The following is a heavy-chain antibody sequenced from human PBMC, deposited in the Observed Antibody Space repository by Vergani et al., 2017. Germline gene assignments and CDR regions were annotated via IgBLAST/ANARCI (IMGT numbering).Heavy chain of an antibody. Sequence: QVQLVQSGSELKKPGASVKISCKASGYTFTRYAINWVRQAPGQGLEWMGWINTATGNPTYAQGFTGRFVFSLDTSVTAAYLQINSLKAEDSALYYCARVLNGYDSCGSIGNGGQGTLLTVSS. D-gene: IGHD3-22*01. V-gene: IGHV7-4-1*02. J-gene: IGHJ4*02. CDR3: ARVLNGYDSCGSIGN. CDR2: INTATGNP. CDR1: GYTFTRYA.